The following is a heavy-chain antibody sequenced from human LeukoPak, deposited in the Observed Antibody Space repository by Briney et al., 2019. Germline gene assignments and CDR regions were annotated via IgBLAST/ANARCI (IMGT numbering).Heavy chain of an antibody. CDR1: GFTFSHYW. CDR2: IRPDGGDT. J-gene: IGHJ6*03. Sequence: GGSLRLSCAASGFTFSHYWMAWVRQSPEKGLEWLANIRPDGGDTAYVDSVKGRFTIDRDNARNSVYLQMNSLRVEETAVYYCARRSSVIAGYYYMDVWGKGTSVTVSS. CDR3: ARRSSVIAGYYYMDV. D-gene: IGHD3-10*01. V-gene: IGHV3-7*01.